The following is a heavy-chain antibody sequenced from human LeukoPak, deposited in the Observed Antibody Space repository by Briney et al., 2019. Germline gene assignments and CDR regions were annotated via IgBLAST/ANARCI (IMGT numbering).Heavy chain of an antibody. CDR1: GFTFSSYW. CDR3: VWSSTWEKRFYLDQ. D-gene: IGHD6-6*01. CDR2: ITPSID. Sequence: GGSLRLSCAASGFTFSSYWMNWVRQAPGKGLEWVGRITPSIDEYAAPVKGRFSISRDDSKSMVYLQMSSLVTDDTAVYYCVWSSTWEKRFYLDQWGQGTLVTVSS. J-gene: IGHJ4*02. V-gene: IGHV3-15*01.